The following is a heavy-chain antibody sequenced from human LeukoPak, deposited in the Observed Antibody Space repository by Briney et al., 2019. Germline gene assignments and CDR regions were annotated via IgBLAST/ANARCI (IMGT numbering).Heavy chain of an antibody. CDR1: GFTFNTYW. CDR3: ARDWGQHCTNGICVWYYYMDV. CDR2: IDNFGRNI. V-gene: IGHV3-74*01. D-gene: IGHD2-8*01. J-gene: IGHJ6*03. Sequence: GGSLRLSCAASGFTFNTYWMHWVRQAPGKGLVWVSRIDNFGRNIDYADSVKGRFTISRDNAKNTVYLQMNSLRADDTAVYYCARDWGQHCTNGICVWYYYMDVWGKGTPVTVSS.